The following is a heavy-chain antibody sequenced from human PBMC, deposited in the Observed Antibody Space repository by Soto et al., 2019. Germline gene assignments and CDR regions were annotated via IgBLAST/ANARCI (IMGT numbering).Heavy chain of an antibody. Sequence: QVQLQESGPGLVKPSGTLSLTCDVSGGSISSSDWWSWVRQPPGKGLEWIGEIYHSGSTNYNPSLKSRVTISVDKSKNQLSLKLSYVTAADTAMYYCARVFRVGEYRFDYWGQGTQVTVSS. CDR1: GGSISSSDW. V-gene: IGHV4-4*02. CDR3: ARVFRVGEYRFDY. J-gene: IGHJ4*02. D-gene: IGHD3-16*01. CDR2: IYHSGST.